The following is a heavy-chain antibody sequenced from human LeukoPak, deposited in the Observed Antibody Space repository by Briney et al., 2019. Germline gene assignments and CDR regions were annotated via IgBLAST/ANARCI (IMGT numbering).Heavy chain of an antibody. D-gene: IGHD1-26*01. CDR1: GYTFTSYG. CDR3: ARGASSGSYFRFDP. CDR2: ISAYNGNT. V-gene: IGHV1-18*01. Sequence: ASVKVSCKASGYTFTSYGISWVRQAPGQGLEWMGWISAYNGNTNYAQKLQGRVTMTRNTSISTAYMELSSLRSEDTAVYYCARGASSGSYFRFDPWGQGTLVTVSS. J-gene: IGHJ5*02.